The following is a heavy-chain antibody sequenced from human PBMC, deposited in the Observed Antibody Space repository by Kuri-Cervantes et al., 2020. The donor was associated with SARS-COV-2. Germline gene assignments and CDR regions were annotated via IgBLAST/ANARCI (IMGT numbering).Heavy chain of an antibody. Sequence: GGSLRLSCAASGFTFDDYAMHWVRQAPGKGLEWVSLVSWDGGSTYYADSVKGRFTISRDNSKNSLYLQMNSLKTEDTALYYCAKDMAAAAGTGADYWGQGPLVTVSS. V-gene: IGHV3-43D*03. CDR1: GFTFDDYA. CDR3: AKDMAAAAGTGADY. D-gene: IGHD6-13*01. CDR2: VSWDGGST. J-gene: IGHJ4*02.